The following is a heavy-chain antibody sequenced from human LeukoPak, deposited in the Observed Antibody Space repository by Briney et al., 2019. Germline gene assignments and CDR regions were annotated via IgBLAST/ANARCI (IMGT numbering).Heavy chain of an antibody. V-gene: IGHV1-18*04. J-gene: IGHJ4*02. D-gene: IGHD2-2*01. CDR2: ISAYNGNT. Sequence: ASVKVSCKASGYTFTLYYLHWVRQAPGQGLEWMAWISAYNGNTKYAQKFQGRVTMTTDTSTSTAYMELRSLRSDDTAVYYCTRVGCSSITCYPERDYWGQGTLVTVSS. CDR3: TRVGCSSITCYPERDY. CDR1: GYTFTLYY.